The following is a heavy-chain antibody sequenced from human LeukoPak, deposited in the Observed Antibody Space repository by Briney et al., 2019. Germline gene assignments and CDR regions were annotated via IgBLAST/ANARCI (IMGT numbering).Heavy chain of an antibody. Sequence: SVKVSCKASGGTFSSYAISWVRQAPGQGLEWMGGIIPIFGTANYAQRFQGRVTITADESTSTAYMELSSLRSEDTAVYYCARDRVHTRGYCSSTSCYPFYWFDPWGQGTLVTVSS. CDR3: ARDRVHTRGYCSSTSCYPFYWFDP. CDR1: GGTFSSYA. D-gene: IGHD2-2*01. CDR2: IIPIFGTA. V-gene: IGHV1-69*13. J-gene: IGHJ5*02.